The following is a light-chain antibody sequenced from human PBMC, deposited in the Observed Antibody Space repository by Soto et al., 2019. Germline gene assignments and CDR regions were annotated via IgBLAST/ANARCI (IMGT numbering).Light chain of an antibody. J-gene: IGLJ3*02. CDR2: EVT. CDR1: SSDIGGYDH. CDR3: GSVAGPVWV. Sequence: QSALTQPPSASGSPGQSVTISCTGTSSDIGGYDHVSWYRQDPGKAPKVMIYEVTKRPSGVPDRFSGSKAGNTASLTVFGLQAEDEANYYGGSVAGPVWVFGGGTKLTVL. V-gene: IGLV2-8*01.